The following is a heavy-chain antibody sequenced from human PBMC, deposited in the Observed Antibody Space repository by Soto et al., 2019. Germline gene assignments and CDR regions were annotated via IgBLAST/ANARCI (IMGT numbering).Heavy chain of an antibody. CDR1: GFSVSSNS. CDR3: ARELSGSWYNWFDP. Sequence: LSCAASGFSVSSNSMSWVRQAPGKGLEWVSVIHSDVTTYYADSVKGRFIISRDNSKDTLYLQMNRLRAEDTAVYYCARELSGSWYNWFDPWGQGTLVTVSS. J-gene: IGHJ5*02. CDR2: IHSDVTT. D-gene: IGHD5-12*01. V-gene: IGHV3-53*01.